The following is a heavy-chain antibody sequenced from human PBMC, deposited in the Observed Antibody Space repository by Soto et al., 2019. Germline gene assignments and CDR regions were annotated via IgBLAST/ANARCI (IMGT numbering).Heavy chain of an antibody. D-gene: IGHD3-3*01. CDR3: ARHDRVFGDASDM. V-gene: IGHV4-39*01. CDR1: GGSISSSSYY. CDR2: MYFSEST. Sequence: QLQLQESGPGLVKSSETLSLTCTVSGGSISSSSYYWGWIRQPPGKGLEWIGTMYFSESTYYNPSLKSRLTISVDTSKDQFSLNLCSVTAADTAVYYCARHDRVFGDASDMWGQGTMVTVSS. J-gene: IGHJ3*02.